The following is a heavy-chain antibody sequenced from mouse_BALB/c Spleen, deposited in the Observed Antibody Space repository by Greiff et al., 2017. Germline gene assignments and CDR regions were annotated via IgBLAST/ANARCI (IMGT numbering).Heavy chain of an antibody. V-gene: IGHV1S22*01. CDR2: IYPGSGST. CDR3: TRGYGNYYWYFDV. Sequence: QQRHGQGLEWIGNIYPGSGSTNYDEKFKSKGTLTVDTSSSTAYMHLSSLTSEDSAVYYCTRGYGNYYWYFDVWGAGTTVTVSS. J-gene: IGHJ1*01. D-gene: IGHD2-10*02.